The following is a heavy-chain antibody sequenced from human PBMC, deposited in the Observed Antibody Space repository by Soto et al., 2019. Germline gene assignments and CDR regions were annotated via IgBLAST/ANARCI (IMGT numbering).Heavy chain of an antibody. CDR2: ISYDGSNK. J-gene: IGHJ5*02. CDR1: GFTFSSYA. D-gene: IGHD5-12*01. V-gene: IGHV3-30-3*01. Sequence: QVQLVEPGGGVVQPGRSLRLSCAASGFTFSSYAMHWVRQAPGKGLEWVAVISYDGSNKYYADSVKGRFTISRDNSKNTLYLQMNSLRAEDTAVYYCARDSGYSGYEGENWFDPWGQGTLVTVSS. CDR3: ARDSGYSGYEGENWFDP.